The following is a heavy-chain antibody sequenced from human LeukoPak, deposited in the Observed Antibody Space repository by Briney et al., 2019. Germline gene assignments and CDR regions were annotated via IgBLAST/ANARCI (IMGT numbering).Heavy chain of an antibody. D-gene: IGHD3-10*01. CDR2: MSHDGSNI. J-gene: IGHJ4*02. CDR1: GFILNNYA. CDR3: ARGDGPGSYLIDY. V-gene: IGHV3-30*04. Sequence: TGGSLRLSCAASGFILNNYAIHWVRRAPGQGLKWLTLMSHDGSNIRYLDSVKGRFTISRDNSKNTVYLEMNSLRDEDTAMYYCARGDGPGSYLIDYWGQGTLVTVSS.